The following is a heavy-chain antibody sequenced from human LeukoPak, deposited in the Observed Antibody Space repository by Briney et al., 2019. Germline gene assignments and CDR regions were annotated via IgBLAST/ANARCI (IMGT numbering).Heavy chain of an antibody. V-gene: IGHV3-23*01. Sequence: GGSLRLSCAASGFTFSTYGMSWVRQAPGKGLEWVSDISGSGGSTYYADSVKGRFTISRDNSKNTLYLQMNSLRAEDTAVYYCAKEHGGSSWYEDAFDIWGQGTMVTVSS. D-gene: IGHD6-13*01. CDR1: GFTFSTYG. CDR3: AKEHGGSSWYEDAFDI. J-gene: IGHJ3*02. CDR2: ISGSGGST.